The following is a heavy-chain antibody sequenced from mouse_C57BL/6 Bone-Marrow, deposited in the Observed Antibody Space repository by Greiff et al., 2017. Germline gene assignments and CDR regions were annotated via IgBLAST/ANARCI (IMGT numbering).Heavy chain of an antibody. J-gene: IGHJ4*01. Sequence: LVESGAELARPGASVKLSCKASGYTFTSYGISWVKQRTGQGLEWIGKIYPRSGNTYYNEKFKGKATLTADKSSSTAYMELRSLTSEDSAVYFCARDSSGYPYAMDYWGQGTSVTVSS. CDR3: ARDSSGYPYAMDY. V-gene: IGHV1-81*01. CDR2: IYPRSGNT. D-gene: IGHD3-2*02. CDR1: GYTFTSYG.